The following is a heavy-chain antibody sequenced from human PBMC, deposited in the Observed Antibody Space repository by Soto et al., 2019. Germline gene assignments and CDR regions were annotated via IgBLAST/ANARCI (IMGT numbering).Heavy chain of an antibody. CDR1: GYTFTSYD. V-gene: IGHV1-8*01. J-gene: IGHJ3*02. CDR2: MNPNSGNT. Sequence: ASVKVSCKASGYTFTSYDINWVRQATGQGLEWMGWMNPNSGNTGYAQKFQGRVTMTRNTSISTAYMELSSLRSEDTAVYYCARGKFYYDYIWGSYRLDEFDIWGQGTMVTVSS. D-gene: IGHD3-16*02. CDR3: ARGKFYYDYIWGSYRLDEFDI.